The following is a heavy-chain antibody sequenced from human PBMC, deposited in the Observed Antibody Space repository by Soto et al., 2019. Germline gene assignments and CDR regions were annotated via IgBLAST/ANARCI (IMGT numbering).Heavy chain of an antibody. CDR2: ISGSGGST. CDR3: AKPAYDILTGYSRLTNGFHFES. D-gene: IGHD3-9*01. CDR1: VFTFSTYD. J-gene: IGHJ4*02. V-gene: IGHV3-23*01. Sequence: GGSLRLSCASSVFTFSTYDLNCVRQAAGKGLEWVSSISGSGGSTSYADSVKGRFTISRDNSKNTLYLRMNSLRAEDTALYYCAKPAYDILTGYSRLTNGFHFESWGQGTRVTVSS.